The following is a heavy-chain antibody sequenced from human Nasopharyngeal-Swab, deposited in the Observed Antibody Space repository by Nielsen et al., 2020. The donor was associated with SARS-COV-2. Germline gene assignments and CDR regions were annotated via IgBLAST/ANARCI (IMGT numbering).Heavy chain of an antibody. J-gene: IGHJ4*02. Sequence: SETLSLTCAVYGGSFSGYYWSWIRQPPGRGLEWIGETHHTGSSNYNPSLKSRVTISVDKSKNQLSLQLSSVTAADTAVYYCARGGNWQFDSWGQGTLITVSS. CDR1: GGSFSGYY. V-gene: IGHV4-34*01. CDR3: ARGGNWQFDS. CDR2: THHTGSS.